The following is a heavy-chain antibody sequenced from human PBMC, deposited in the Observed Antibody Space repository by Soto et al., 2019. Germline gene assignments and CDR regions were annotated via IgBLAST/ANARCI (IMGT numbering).Heavy chain of an antibody. V-gene: IGHV4-39*07. CDR1: GGSISSSSYF. CDR3: ASYTNYNHF. CDR2: MYYSGGT. Sequence: PSETLSLTCTVSGGSISSSSYFWGWIRQPPEKGLEWIGSMYYSGGTYYNPSLKSRVTISVDTSKNQFSLKLSPVTAADTAVYYCASYTNYNHFWGQGTLVTVSS. J-gene: IGHJ4*02. D-gene: IGHD4-4*01.